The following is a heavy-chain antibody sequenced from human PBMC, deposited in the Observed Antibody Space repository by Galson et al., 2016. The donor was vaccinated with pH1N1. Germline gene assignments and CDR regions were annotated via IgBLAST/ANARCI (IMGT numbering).Heavy chain of an antibody. V-gene: IGHV3-30*04. CDR1: GFTFADYT. J-gene: IGHJ4*01. CDR3: ARAAFYDVALLDWYFDH. D-gene: IGHD3/OR15-3a*01. CDR2: ISNDGSRM. Sequence: SLRLSCAASGFTFADYTVHWVRQAPGKGLQWVGVISNDGSRMYYSDFVQGRFSVSRANSKNTLYLQITRRRGDDTAMNYCARAAFYDVALLDWYFDHWGHGTLVTFSA.